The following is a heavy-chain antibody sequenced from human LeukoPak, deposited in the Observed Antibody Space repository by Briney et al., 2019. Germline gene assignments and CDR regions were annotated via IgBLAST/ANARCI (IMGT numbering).Heavy chain of an antibody. J-gene: IGHJ4*02. CDR1: GYTFTSHY. CDR2: INPRGGST. V-gene: IGHV1-46*01. CDR3: VRDRDYDILTGYYYFDY. D-gene: IGHD3-9*01. Sequence: ASVKVSCKASGYTFTSHYMHWVRQAPGQGLEWMGIINPRGGSTSYAQKFQGRVTMTRDMSTSTVYMELSSLRSEDTAVYYCVRDRDYDILTGYYYFDYWGQGTLVTVSS.